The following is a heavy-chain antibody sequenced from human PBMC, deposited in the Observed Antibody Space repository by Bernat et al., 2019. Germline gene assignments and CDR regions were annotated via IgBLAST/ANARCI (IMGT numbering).Heavy chain of an antibody. CDR2: ISGSGGST. J-gene: IGHJ4*02. Sequence: EVQLVESGGGLVQPGGSLRLSCAASGFTFSSYAMSWVRQAPGKGLEWVSAISGSGGSTYYADSVKGRFTISRDNSKNTLYLQMNSLRAEDTAVYYCAKDIPGYCSGGSCYLRFDYWGQGTLVTVSS. CDR1: GFTFSSYA. D-gene: IGHD2-15*01. V-gene: IGHV3-23*04. CDR3: AKDIPGYCSGGSCYLRFDY.